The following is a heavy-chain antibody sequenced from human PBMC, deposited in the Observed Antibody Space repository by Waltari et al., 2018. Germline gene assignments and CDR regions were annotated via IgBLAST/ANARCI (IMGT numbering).Heavy chain of an antibody. D-gene: IGHD2-21*02. CDR1: GGASTSTSYY. CDR2: IYYSGGT. J-gene: IGHJ5*02. CDR3: ARRHDFFWFDP. Sequence: QLQLQVSGPGLVQPPETLSLTCTVPGGASTSTSYYWGWIRQPPGKGLEWIGSIYYSGGTYYNPSLKSRVTISIDTSKTQFSLKLSSVTAADTAVYYCARRHDFFWFDPWGQGTLVTVSS. V-gene: IGHV4-39*01.